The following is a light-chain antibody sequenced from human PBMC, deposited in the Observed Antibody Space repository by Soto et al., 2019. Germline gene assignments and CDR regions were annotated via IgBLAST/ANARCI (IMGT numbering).Light chain of an antibody. V-gene: IGKV1-5*03. Sequence: DIQMTQSPSTLSASVGDRVTIICRASQSISSWLAWYQQKPGKAPKLLIYKASSLESGVPSRFSGSESGTEFTLTISSLQPDDFATYYCQQYNSYRWTFGQGTKVEIK. CDR1: QSISSW. CDR3: QQYNSYRWT. CDR2: KAS. J-gene: IGKJ1*01.